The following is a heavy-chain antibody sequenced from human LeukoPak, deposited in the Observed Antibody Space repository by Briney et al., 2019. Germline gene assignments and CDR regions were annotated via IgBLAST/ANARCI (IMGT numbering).Heavy chain of an antibody. CDR1: GYTFTSYG. Sequence: ASVKVSCKASGYTFTSYGISWVRQAPGQGLEWMGWISAYNGNTNYAQKLQGRVTMTRDTSISTAYMELSRLRSDDTAVYYCARDRVMITFGGVIVMDSFDIWGQGTMVTVSS. CDR2: ISAYNGNT. D-gene: IGHD3-16*02. V-gene: IGHV1-18*01. CDR3: ARDRVMITFGGVIVMDSFDI. J-gene: IGHJ3*02.